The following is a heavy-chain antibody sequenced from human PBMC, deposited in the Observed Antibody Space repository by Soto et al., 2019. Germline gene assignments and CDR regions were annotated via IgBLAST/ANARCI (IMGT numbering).Heavy chain of an antibody. CDR3: ARAFPNYDSSGNH. V-gene: IGHV1-2*02. J-gene: IGHJ5*02. CDR1: AYTFTGYY. Sequence: AVKVSYKASAYTFTGYYIHRVRQAPGQGLEWIGWINPNTGVAKYSQKLQGRVTVTRDTSISTSYMELSRLTSDDTAVYYCARAFPNYDSSGNHWGQGTLVTVPS. D-gene: IGHD3-22*01. CDR2: INPNTGVA.